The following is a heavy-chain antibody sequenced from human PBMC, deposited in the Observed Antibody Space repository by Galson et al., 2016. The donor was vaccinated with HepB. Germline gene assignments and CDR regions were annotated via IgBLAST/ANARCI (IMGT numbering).Heavy chain of an antibody. CDR3: AKARSVHLLLFDS. CDR1: GFTFRTYA. J-gene: IGHJ4*02. V-gene: IGHV3-23*01. Sequence: SLRLSCAASGFTFRTYAMSWVRQAPGKGLEWASGISGSGGNTYYADSVKGRFTISRDNSKKTLYLQMNGLRAEDTAVYFCAKARSVHLLLFDSWGQGNLVTVSS. D-gene: IGHD2-15*01. CDR2: ISGSGGNT.